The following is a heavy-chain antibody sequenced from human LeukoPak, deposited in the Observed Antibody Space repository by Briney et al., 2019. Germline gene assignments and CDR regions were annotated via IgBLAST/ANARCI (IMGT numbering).Heavy chain of an antibody. Sequence: PGGSLRLSCAASGFTFSSYSMNWVRQAPGKGLEWVSSISGSSTYMYYADSVKGRFTISIATDRNSLYLHMHSLRAENTAVYYFARERSGWYAIDYWGQGALVTVSS. D-gene: IGHD6-19*01. CDR2: ISGSSTYM. V-gene: IGHV3-21*01. CDR3: ARERSGWYAIDY. CDR1: GFTFSSYS. J-gene: IGHJ4*02.